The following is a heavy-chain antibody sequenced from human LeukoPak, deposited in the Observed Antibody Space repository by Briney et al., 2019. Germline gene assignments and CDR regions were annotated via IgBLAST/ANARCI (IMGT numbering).Heavy chain of an antibody. CDR2: IKQDGSEK. CDR1: EFTFSSYW. D-gene: IGHD3-16*01. CDR3: ARDALVTFGGVNL. J-gene: IGHJ5*02. V-gene: IGHV3-7*01. Sequence: SGGSLRLSCAASEFTFSSYWMSWVRQAPGKGLEWVANIKQDGSEKYYVDSVKGRFTISRDNAKNSLYLQMNSLRAEDTAVYYCARDALVTFGGVNLWGQGTLVTVSS.